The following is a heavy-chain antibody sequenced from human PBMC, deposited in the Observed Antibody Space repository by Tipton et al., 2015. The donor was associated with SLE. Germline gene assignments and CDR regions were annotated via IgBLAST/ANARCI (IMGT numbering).Heavy chain of an antibody. D-gene: IGHD3-16*01. Sequence: GLVKPSETLSLICVVSDDSLSSSYWSWIRQPPGKGLEWIASLDDSGNTNYNPSLRSRVTTSIDTPKSQFSLKLSSVTAADTAVYYCARQGGRQWFDPWGQGTLVTVSS. V-gene: IGHV4-59*08. J-gene: IGHJ5*02. CDR2: LDDSGNT. CDR1: DDSLSSSY. CDR3: ARQGGRQWFDP.